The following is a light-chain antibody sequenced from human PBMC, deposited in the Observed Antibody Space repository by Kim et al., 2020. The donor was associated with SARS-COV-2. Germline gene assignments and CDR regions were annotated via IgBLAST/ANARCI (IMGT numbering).Light chain of an antibody. CDR3: SAWDISLSAVV. CDR1: SNNVAIQG. Sequence: QTTTLPCTGNSNNVAIQGAACRQQHQGHHPRRLSYRNHNRPSGISERFSAARSGNTASLTITGLQPEDEADYYCSAWDISLSAVVFGGGTQLTVL. V-gene: IGLV10-54*04. CDR2: RNH. J-gene: IGLJ2*01.